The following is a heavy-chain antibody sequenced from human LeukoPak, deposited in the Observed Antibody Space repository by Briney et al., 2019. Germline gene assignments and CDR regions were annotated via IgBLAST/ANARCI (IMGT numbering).Heavy chain of an antibody. Sequence: GGSLRLSCAASGFTFSSYGMHWARQAPGKGLEWVAVISYDGSNKYYADSVKGRFTISRDNSKNTLYLQMNSLRAEDTAVYYCAKDHPATDAFDIWGQGTMVTVSS. CDR2: ISYDGSNK. V-gene: IGHV3-30*18. J-gene: IGHJ3*02. CDR3: AKDHPATDAFDI. CDR1: GFTFSSYG.